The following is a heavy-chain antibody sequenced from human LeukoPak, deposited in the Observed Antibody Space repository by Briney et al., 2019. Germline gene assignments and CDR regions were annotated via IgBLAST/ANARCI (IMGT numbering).Heavy chain of an antibody. CDR3: AKRAGSAWSAGA. J-gene: IGHJ5*02. CDR2: IRNDASNT. D-gene: IGHD3-10*01. Sequence: SGGSLRLSCAASGFTFSSCGMHWVRQAPGKGLDWVAYIRNDASNTYYADSVKGRFSISRDNSKNTVYLQMNSLIPEDTAVYYCAKRAGSAWSAGAWGQGTLVTVSS. CDR1: GFTFSSCG. V-gene: IGHV3-30*02.